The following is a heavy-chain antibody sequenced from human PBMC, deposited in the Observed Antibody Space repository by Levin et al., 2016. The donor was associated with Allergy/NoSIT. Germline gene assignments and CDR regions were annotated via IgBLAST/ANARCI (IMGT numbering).Heavy chain of an antibody. V-gene: IGHV3-30-3*01. CDR3: ARGRLGPNYYYYYGMDV. Sequence: WIRQPPGKGLEWVAVISYDGSNKYYADSVKGRFTISRDNSKNTLYLQMNSLRAEDTAVYYCARGRLGPNYYYYYGMDVWGQGTTVTVSS. D-gene: IGHD3-22*01. CDR2: ISYDGSNK. J-gene: IGHJ6*02.